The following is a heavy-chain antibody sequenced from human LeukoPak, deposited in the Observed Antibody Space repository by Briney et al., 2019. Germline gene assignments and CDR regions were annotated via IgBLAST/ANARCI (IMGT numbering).Heavy chain of an antibody. Sequence: PGVSLTLSCAASRFTFNSVGMQWDRPAPGKGREWVAFTLYVGSNKYYTDSGKGRFTLSRDHPKHTLYLRRNSERAAETAVSDCAISYDFWSGYYADNAFDIWGEGTMLSVSS. CDR1: RFTFNSVG. V-gene: IGHV3-30*02. J-gene: IGHJ3*02. CDR3: AISYDFWSGYYADNAFDI. CDR2: TLYVGSNK. D-gene: IGHD3-3*01.